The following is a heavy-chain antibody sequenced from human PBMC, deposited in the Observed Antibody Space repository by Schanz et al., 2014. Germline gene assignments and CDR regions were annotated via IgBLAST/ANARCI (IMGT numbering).Heavy chain of an antibody. D-gene: IGHD5-18*01. CDR2: ISGSGGDT. V-gene: IGHV3-23*04. Sequence: VQLVESGGGVVQPGRSLRLSCAASGFSFSIFAMTWVRQAPGQGLEWVSTISGSGGDTYPADSVKGRFTISRDKSNNTLYLQMKSLRAEDTDVYYGAKYGGGYSYGFVEYWGQGILVTVSS. CDR1: GFSFSIFA. J-gene: IGHJ4*02. CDR3: AKYGGGYSYGFVEY.